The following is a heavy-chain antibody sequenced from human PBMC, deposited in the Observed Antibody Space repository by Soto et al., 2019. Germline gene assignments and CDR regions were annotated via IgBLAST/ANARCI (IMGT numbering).Heavy chain of an antibody. V-gene: IGHV3-30*03. CDR2: ISYDGSNK. CDR1: GFTFSSYG. Sequence: GGSLRLSCAASGFTFSSYGMHWVRQAPGKGLEWVAVISYDGSNKYYADSVKGRFTISRDNSKNTLYLQMNSLRAEDTAVYYCATKDSYGYGAGYWGQGTLVTVSS. J-gene: IGHJ4*02. D-gene: IGHD5-18*01. CDR3: ATKDSYGYGAGY.